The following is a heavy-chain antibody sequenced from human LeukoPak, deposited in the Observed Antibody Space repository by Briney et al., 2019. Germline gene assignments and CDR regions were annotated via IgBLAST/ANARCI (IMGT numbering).Heavy chain of an antibody. J-gene: IGHJ5*02. Sequence: PGGSLRLSCAASGFTFSNYAMNWVRQAPGKGLEWVSTISGSGGSTYYADSVKGRFTISRDNSKNTLYLQMNSLRAEDTAVYYCARTQHLVLRSPLDPWGQGTLVTVSS. CDR2: ISGSGGST. D-gene: IGHD6-13*01. V-gene: IGHV3-23*01. CDR3: ARTQHLVLRSPLDP. CDR1: GFTFSNYA.